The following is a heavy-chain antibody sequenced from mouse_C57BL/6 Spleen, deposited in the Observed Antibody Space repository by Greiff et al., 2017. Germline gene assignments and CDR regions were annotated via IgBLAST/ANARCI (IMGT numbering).Heavy chain of an antibody. CDR2: IYPGAGDN. V-gene: IGHV1-80*01. CDR1: GYAFSSYW. J-gene: IGHJ4*01. CDR3: ARGGGNYDYAMDY. Sequence: QVQLQQSGAELVKPGASVKISCKASGYAFSSYWMNWVKQRPGKGLEWIGQIYPGAGDNNYNGKFKGKATLTADKSSSTAYMQLSILTSEDSAVYFCARGGGNYDYAMDYWGQGTSVTVSS. D-gene: IGHD2-1*01.